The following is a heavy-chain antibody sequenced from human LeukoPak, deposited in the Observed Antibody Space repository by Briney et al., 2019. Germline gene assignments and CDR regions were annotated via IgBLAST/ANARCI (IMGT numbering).Heavy chain of an antibody. CDR2: ISAFGGNT. J-gene: IGHJ4*02. V-gene: IGHV1-18*01. CDR1: GYTFTSYG. CDR3: ARDRDGYNGGDY. Sequence: ASVKVSCKASGYTFTSYGISWVRQAPGQGLECMGWISAFGGNTNYAQNLQGRVTMTTDTSTSTAYMELRSLRSDDTAVYYCARDRDGYNGGDYWGQGTLVTVSS. D-gene: IGHD5-24*01.